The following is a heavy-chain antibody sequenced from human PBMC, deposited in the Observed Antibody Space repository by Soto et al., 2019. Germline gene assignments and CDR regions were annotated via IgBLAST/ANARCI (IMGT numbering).Heavy chain of an antibody. D-gene: IGHD3-16*01. Sequence: QVQLVQSGAEVKKPGSSVKVSCMASGGTFSSYSINWVRQAPGQGLEWMGGIIPIFGTANYAQKFQGRVTLTADESTSTAHMELSSLRNEDTAEYYCARPFQSWPGGWYFDLWGRGTLVTVSS. CDR1: GGTFSSYS. J-gene: IGHJ2*01. CDR2: IIPIFGTA. CDR3: ARPFQSWPGGWYFDL. V-gene: IGHV1-69*01.